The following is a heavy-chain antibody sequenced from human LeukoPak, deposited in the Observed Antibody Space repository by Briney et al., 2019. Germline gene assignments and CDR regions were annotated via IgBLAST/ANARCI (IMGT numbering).Heavy chain of an antibody. CDR3: ARRDDSGAFDI. CDR1: GGSISSYY. CDR2: IYYSGST. V-gene: IGHV4-59*08. J-gene: IGHJ3*02. Sequence: SETLSLTCTVSGGSISSYYWSWIRQPPGKGLEWIGYIYYSGSTNYNPSLKSRVTMSVDTSKNQFSLKLSSVTAADTAVYYCARRDDSGAFDIWGQGTMVTVSS. D-gene: IGHD4-17*01.